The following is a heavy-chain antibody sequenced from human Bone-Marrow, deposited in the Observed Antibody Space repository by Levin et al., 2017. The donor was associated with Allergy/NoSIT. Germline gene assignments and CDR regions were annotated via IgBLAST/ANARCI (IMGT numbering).Heavy chain of an antibody. CDR3: ARGGSPIDS. CDR1: GFPFSTYA. J-gene: IGHJ4*02. V-gene: IGHV3-30-3*01. CDR2: ISHDGSDQ. D-gene: IGHD1-26*01. Sequence: GALRLSCAASGFPFSTYAMHWVRQAPGKGLDWVAVISHDGSDQHYADSVKGRFTISRDKSKNTVSLQMIGLATDDTAVYFCARGGSPIDSWGQGTLVTVSS.